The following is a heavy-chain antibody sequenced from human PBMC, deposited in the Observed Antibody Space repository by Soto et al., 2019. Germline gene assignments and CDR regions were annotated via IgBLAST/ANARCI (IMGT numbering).Heavy chain of an antibody. D-gene: IGHD3-22*01. CDR3: ARADDSSPTFDY. CDR2: IYTSGST. CDR1: GGSISSYY. V-gene: IGHV4-4*07. Sequence: LSITCTFSGGSISSYYWSWIRQPAGKGLEWIGRIYTSGSTNYNPSLKSRVTMSVDTSKNQFSLKLSSVTAADTAVYYCARADDSSPTFDYWGQGTLVTVSS. J-gene: IGHJ4*02.